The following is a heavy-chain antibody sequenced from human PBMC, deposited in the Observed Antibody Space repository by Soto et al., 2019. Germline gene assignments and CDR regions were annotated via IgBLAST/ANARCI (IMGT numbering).Heavy chain of an antibody. CDR1: GFTFSSYE. V-gene: IGHV3-48*03. J-gene: IGHJ4*02. CDR3: AWGQYSGGGGYFDY. CDR2: ISSSGSTI. D-gene: IGHD6-19*01. Sequence: EVQLVESGGGLVQPGGSLRLSCAASGFTFSSYEMNWVRQAPGKGLEWVSYISSSGSTIYYADSVKGRFTISRDNAKNQLYLQMNSLGAEDTAVYYGAWGQYSGGGGYFDYWGQETLVTVSS.